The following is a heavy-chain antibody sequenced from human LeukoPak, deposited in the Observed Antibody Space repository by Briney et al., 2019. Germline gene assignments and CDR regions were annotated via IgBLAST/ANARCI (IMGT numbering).Heavy chain of an antibody. J-gene: IGHJ4*02. CDR3: TRRGDFQDY. CDR1: GFTFSGSA. Sequence: PGGSLRLSCAASGFTFSGSAMHWVRQASGKGLEWVGRIRSKANSYATAYAASVKGRFTISRDDSKNTAYLQMNSLKTEDTAVYYCTRRGDFQDYWGQGTLVTVSS. D-gene: IGHD3-3*01. V-gene: IGHV3-73*01. CDR2: IRSKANSYAT.